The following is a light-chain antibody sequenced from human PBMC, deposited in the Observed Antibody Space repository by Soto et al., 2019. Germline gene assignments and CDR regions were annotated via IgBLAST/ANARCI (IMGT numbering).Light chain of an antibody. J-gene: IGKJ1*01. CDR3: QHYKSYSEA. CDR1: QTISSW. Sequence: DIQMTQSPSTLSGSVGDRVTITCRASQTISSWLAWYQQKPGKAPKLLIYKTSTMKRGVPSRFSGSGSGTDFTLTISGLQPDDFATYYCQHYKSYSEAFGQGTKVDIK. CDR2: KTS. V-gene: IGKV1-5*03.